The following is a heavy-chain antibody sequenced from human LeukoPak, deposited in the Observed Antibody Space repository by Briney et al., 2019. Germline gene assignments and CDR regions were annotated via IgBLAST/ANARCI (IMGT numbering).Heavy chain of an antibody. CDR2: INNGGSDM. CDR3: ARELPREVTLDY. D-gene: IGHD2-21*02. V-gene: IGHV3-74*01. Sequence: PGGSLRLSCAASGFTFISYGMQWVRQAPGKGLVWVSRINNGGSDMSYADSVKGRFTISRDYAKNTLYLQMKSLRAEDTAVYYCARELPREVTLDYWGQGTPVTVSS. CDR1: GFTFISYG. J-gene: IGHJ4*01.